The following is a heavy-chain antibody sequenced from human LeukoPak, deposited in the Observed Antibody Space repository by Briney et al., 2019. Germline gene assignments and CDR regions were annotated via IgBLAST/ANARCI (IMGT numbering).Heavy chain of an antibody. CDR3: ARERYCGCDCYSFAFDI. CDR2: FYSGGDST. V-gene: IGHV3-66*01. J-gene: IGHJ3*02. D-gene: IGHD2-21*02. Sequence: GGSLSLSCAASGFTVSSKYMSWVLQAPGKGLEWVSIFYSGGDSTFYAVSVKGRFTISRDNSKNTLYLQMNSLSAEDTAVYYCARERYCGCDCYSFAFDIWGQGTMVTVSS. CDR1: GFTVSSKY.